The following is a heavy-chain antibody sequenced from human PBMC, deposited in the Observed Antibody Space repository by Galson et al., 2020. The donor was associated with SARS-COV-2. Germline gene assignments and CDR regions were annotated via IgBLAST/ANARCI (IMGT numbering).Heavy chain of an antibody. V-gene: IGHV4-39*01. D-gene: IGHD4-17*01. CDR1: GGSISSSSYY. J-gene: IGHJ6*03. CDR3: ARLNDVGDLLNYCFYMDV. Sequence: SETLSLTCAVSGGSISSSSYYWGWVRQTPGTGLEWIGSVYYSGSTFYNPSIKNPVTISVDTSKNQFSLKTSSVTAADTAVYSCARLNDVGDLLNYCFYMDVWGKGTTVTIS. CDR2: VYYSGST.